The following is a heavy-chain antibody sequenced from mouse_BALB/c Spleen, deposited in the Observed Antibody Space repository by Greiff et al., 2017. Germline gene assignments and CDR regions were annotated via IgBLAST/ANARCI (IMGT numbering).Heavy chain of an antibody. Sequence: VQRVESGAELMKPGASVKISCKATGYTFSSYWIEWVKQRPGHGLEWIGEILPGSGSTNYNEKFKGKATFTADTSSNTAYMQLSSLTSEDSAVYYCARSRRGPGLYYGYAMDYWGQGTSVTVSS. V-gene: IGHV1-9*01. J-gene: IGHJ4*01. CDR1: GYTFSSYW. CDR3: ARSRRGPGLYYGYAMDY. CDR2: ILPGSGST. D-gene: IGHD1-1*01.